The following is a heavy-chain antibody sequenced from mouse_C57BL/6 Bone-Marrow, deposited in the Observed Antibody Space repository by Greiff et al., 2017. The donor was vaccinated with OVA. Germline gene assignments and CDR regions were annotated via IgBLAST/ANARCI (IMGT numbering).Heavy chain of an antibody. CDR2: INPNNGGT. Sequence: EVQLQQSGPELVKPGASVKISCKASGYTFTDYYMNWVKQSHGKSLEWIGDINPNNGGTSYNQKFKGKATLTVDKSSSTAYMELRSLTSEDSAVYYCAREGGDYDEKNYAMDYWGQGTSVTVSS. CDR1: GYTFTDYY. CDR3: AREGGDYDEKNYAMDY. V-gene: IGHV1-26*01. D-gene: IGHD2-4*01. J-gene: IGHJ4*01.